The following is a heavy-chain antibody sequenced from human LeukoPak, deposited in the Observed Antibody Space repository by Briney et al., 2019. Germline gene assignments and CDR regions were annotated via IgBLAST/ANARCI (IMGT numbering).Heavy chain of an antibody. Sequence: GRSLRLSCAASGFTYSHYGMHWVRQAPGKGLEWVAVIWSDGTEKYYADAVKGRFTIPRDNSRKTVYLQMNSLRGEDTAVYYCAKDAQRGFDYSNSLEYWGQGTLVTVSS. CDR2: IWSDGTEK. CDR1: GFTYSHYG. CDR3: AKDAQRGFDYSNSLEY. D-gene: IGHD4-11*01. V-gene: IGHV3-33*06. J-gene: IGHJ4*02.